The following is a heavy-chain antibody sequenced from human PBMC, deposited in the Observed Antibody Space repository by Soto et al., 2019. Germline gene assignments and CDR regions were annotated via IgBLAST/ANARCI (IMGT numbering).Heavy chain of an antibody. J-gene: IGHJ4*02. Sequence: QGQLVQSGAEVKKPGASVKVSCKASGYTFNKYSISWVRQAPGQGLEWMGWISASNWNTAFAQKFQGRVTMAIATSTSTAYMELRSLRSDDTAVFYCTRGHGDFAGDFDYWGQGTLVTVSS. CDR2: ISASNWNT. CDR1: GYTFNKYS. V-gene: IGHV1-18*04. CDR3: TRGHGDFAGDFDY. D-gene: IGHD4-17*01.